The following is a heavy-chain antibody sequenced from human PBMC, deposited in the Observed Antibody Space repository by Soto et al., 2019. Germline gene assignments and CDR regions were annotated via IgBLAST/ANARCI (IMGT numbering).Heavy chain of an antibody. CDR1: GDRFTSKG. D-gene: IGHD2-15*01. V-gene: IGHV1-18*01. CDR3: ARDCSGGGCFSDHHFYYGMDV. CDR2: ISAYNGNT. J-gene: IGHJ6*02. Sequence: SVEPTWKDPGDRFTSKGSSWARQAKGKGLEWMGWISAYNGNTNYAQKLQGRVTMTTDTSTSTAYMELRSLRSDDTAVYYCARDCSGGGCFSDHHFYYGMDVWGQGTTVTVSS.